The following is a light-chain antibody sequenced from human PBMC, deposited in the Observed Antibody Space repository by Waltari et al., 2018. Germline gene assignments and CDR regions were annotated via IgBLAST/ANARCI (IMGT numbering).Light chain of an antibody. V-gene: IGKV3-20*01. CDR1: QSVSRS. CDR3: QHYVRLPVS. Sequence: SCRARQSVSRSLAWYQQKPGQAPRRLIYGASSRATGVPDRFSGSGSGTDFSLTISRLEPEDFAVYYCQHYVRLPVSFGQGTKVEIK. CDR2: GAS. J-gene: IGKJ1*01.